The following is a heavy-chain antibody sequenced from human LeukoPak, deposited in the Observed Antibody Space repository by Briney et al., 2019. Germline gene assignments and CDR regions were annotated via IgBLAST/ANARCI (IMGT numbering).Heavy chain of an antibody. V-gene: IGHV1-8*01. D-gene: IGHD4-17*01. CDR3: ARLDDYGDYVTAFDV. Sequence: ASVKVSCKASGYTFISYHIHWVRQASGKGLEWVAWMNPNNGDTGYAQKIQGRVTMTRKTSMNTAYMEMSSLRSEDTAVYYCARLDDYGDYVTAFDVWGQGTMVTVSS. CDR1: GYTFISYH. J-gene: IGHJ3*01. CDR2: MNPNNGDT.